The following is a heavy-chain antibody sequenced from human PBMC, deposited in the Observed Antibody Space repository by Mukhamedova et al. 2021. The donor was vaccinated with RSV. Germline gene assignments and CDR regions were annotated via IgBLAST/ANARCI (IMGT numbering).Heavy chain of an antibody. CDR2: ISYDGNNK. J-gene: IGHJ4*02. CDR3: ARDAGIAAAGGTFDY. D-gene: IGHD6-13*01. Sequence: VRQAPGKGLEWVAVISYDGNNKYYADSVKGRFTISRDNSKNTLYLQMNSLRAEDTAVYYCARDAGIAAAGGTFDYLGQGTLVTV. V-gene: IGHV3-30-3*01.